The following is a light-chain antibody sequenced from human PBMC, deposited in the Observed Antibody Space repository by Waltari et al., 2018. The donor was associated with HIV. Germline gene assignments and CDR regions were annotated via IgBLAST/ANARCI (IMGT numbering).Light chain of an antibody. J-gene: IGLJ2*01. CDR1: SNNVCHQE. CDR2: RNN. V-gene: IGLV10-54*01. CDR3: SAWDSSLSAVV. Sequence: QAGLTQPPSASKGLRQTATLPCTRNSNNVCHQEAPWLQQHQGHPPKLLACRNNNRPSGISERLSASRSGNTAALTITGRQPEDEADNYCSAWDSSLSAVVFGGGTKLTVL.